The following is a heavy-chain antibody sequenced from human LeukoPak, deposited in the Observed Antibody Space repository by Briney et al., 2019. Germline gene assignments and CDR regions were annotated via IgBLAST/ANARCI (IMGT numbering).Heavy chain of an antibody. CDR2: ISGSGGST. CDR1: GFTFSSYA. CDR3: ANGQWLADYYFDY. D-gene: IGHD6-19*01. V-gene: IGHV3-23*01. Sequence: GGSLRLSCAASGFTFSSYAMSWVRQAPGKGLEWVSAISGSGGSTYYADSMKGRFTISRDNSKNTLYLQMNSLRAEDTAVYYCANGQWLADYYFDYWGQGALVTVSS. J-gene: IGHJ4*02.